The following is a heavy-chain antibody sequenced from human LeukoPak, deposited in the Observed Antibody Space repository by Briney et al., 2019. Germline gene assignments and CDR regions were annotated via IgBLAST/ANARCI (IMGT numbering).Heavy chain of an antibody. CDR2: INHSGNT. V-gene: IGHV4-34*01. D-gene: IGHD5-24*01. J-gene: IGHJ4*02. Sequence: SETLSLTCAVYGESFSSYYWSWIRQPPGKGLEWIGEINHSGNTNYNPSLKSRVTISVETSKNQFSLKRSSVTAADTAVYYCARVDGDGYNIPDYWGQGTLVTVSS. CDR3: ARVDGDGYNIPDY. CDR1: GESFSSYY.